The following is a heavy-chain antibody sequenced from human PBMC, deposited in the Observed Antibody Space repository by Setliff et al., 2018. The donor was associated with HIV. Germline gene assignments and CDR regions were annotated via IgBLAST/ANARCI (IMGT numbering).Heavy chain of an antibody. CDR2: IYYSGSS. Sequence: CTVSGGSISSGGYYWGWIRQPPGKGLEWIGTIYYSGSSYSSPSLKSRVTISVDTSQNQFSLKLNSVTAADTAVYYCARHTGDITGTNHLFDYWGQGTLVTVSS. CDR3: ARHTGDITGTNHLFDY. J-gene: IGHJ4*02. V-gene: IGHV4-39*01. CDR1: GGSISSGGYY. D-gene: IGHD1-20*01.